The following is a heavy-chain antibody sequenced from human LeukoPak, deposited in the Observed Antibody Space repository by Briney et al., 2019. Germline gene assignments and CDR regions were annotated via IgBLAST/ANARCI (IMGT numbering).Heavy chain of an antibody. J-gene: IGHJ6*03. CDR3: ARGGATVTATPYYYYMDV. CDR2: IKKDGSEK. V-gene: IGHV3-7*01. D-gene: IGHD4-17*01. Sequence: PGGSLRLSCATSGFTFSSYWMSWVRQAPGKGLEWVANIKKDGSEKYYVDSVKGRFTISRDNAKNSLYLQMNSLRAEDTAVYYCARGGATVTATPYYYYMDVWGKGTTVTVSS. CDR1: GFTFSSYW.